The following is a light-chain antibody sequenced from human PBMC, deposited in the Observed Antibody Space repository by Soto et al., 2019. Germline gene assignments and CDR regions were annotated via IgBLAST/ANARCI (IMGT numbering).Light chain of an antibody. V-gene: IGLV1-40*01. CDR1: SSNIGAGFD. J-gene: IGLJ3*02. CDR2: DNS. Sequence: QSVLTQPPSVSGVPGQRVTISCTGSSSNIGAGFDVHWYQHLPGTAPKLLIYDNSNRPSGVPDRFSGSKSGTSASLAITGLQAEDEADYHCQSYDSSLSGWVFGGGTKVTVL. CDR3: QSYDSSLSGWV.